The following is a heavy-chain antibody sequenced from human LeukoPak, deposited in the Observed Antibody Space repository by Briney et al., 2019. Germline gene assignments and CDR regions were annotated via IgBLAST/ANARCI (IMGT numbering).Heavy chain of an antibody. CDR3: ARAHMVRGVSAHFDY. CDR2: IIPIFGTA. V-gene: IGHV1-69*13. J-gene: IGHJ4*02. Sequence: SVRVSCKASGGTFSSYAISWVRQAPGQGLEWMGGIIPIFGTANYAQKFQGRVTITADESTSTAYMELSSLRSEDTAVYYCARAHMVRGVSAHFDYWGQGTLVTVSS. D-gene: IGHD3-10*01. CDR1: GGTFSSYA.